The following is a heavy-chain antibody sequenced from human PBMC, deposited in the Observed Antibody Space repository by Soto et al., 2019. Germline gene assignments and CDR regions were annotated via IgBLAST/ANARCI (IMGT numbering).Heavy chain of an antibody. CDR2: IIPIFGTA. CDR1: GGTFSSYA. CDR3: ARGGHTATTKYYFDY. D-gene: IGHD5-18*01. V-gene: IGHV1-69*13. J-gene: IGHJ4*02. Sequence: GASVKVSCKASGGTFSSYAISWVRQAPGQGLEWMGGIIPIFGTANYAQKFQGRVTITADESTSTAYMELSSLRSEDTAVYYCARGGHTATTKYYFDYWGQGTLVTVSS.